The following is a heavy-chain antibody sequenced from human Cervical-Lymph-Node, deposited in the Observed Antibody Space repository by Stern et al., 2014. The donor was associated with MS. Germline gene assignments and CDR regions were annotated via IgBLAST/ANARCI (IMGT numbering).Heavy chain of an antibody. V-gene: IGHV3-33*01. Sequence: VQLVESGGGVVQPGRSLRLSCTGSGFTFSAFGIHWVRQAPGKGLEWVAGIWYDGTSQYYRDSVKGRFTISRDNSKNTVYLRMNSLRVEDTAIFYCARQYVNGQNCFDPWGQGTLVTVSS. D-gene: IGHD2-8*01. CDR3: ARQYVNGQNCFDP. CDR1: GFTFSAFG. J-gene: IGHJ5*02. CDR2: IWYDGTSQ.